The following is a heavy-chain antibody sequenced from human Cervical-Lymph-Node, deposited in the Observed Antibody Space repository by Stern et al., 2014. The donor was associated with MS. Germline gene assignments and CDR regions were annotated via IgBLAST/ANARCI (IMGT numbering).Heavy chain of an antibody. V-gene: IGHV3-11*01. CDR1: GFTFSDYY. CDR2: ISGRDGTI. CDR3: ARAGGSKDDF. D-gene: IGHD3-10*01. J-gene: IGHJ4*02. Sequence: VQLVQSGGGLVKPGGSLRLSCAASGFTFSDYYMNWIRQAPGKGLEWVSYISGRDGTIFYADSVKGRFTISRDNAKKSLYLQMNSLRAEDTAVYYCARAGGSKDDFWGQGTLVTVSS.